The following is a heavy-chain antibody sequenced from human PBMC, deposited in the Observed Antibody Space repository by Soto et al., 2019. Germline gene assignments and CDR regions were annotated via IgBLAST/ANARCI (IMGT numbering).Heavy chain of an antibody. J-gene: IGHJ4*02. CDR3: ARGYDSSGPLGPD. Sequence: GSLRLSCAASGFTVSSNYMSWVRQAPGKGLEWVSVIYSGGSTYYADSVKGRFTISRDNSKNTLYLQMNSLRAEDTAVYYCARGYDSSGPLGPDWGQGTLVIGPS. CDR2: IYSGGST. D-gene: IGHD3-22*01. V-gene: IGHV3-66*01. CDR1: GFTVSSNY.